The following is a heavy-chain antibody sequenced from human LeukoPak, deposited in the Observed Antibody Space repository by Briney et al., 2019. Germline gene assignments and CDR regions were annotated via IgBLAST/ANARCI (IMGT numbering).Heavy chain of an antibody. J-gene: IGHJ4*02. V-gene: IGHV4-61*02. Sequence: SQTLSLTCTVSGGSISSGSYYWSRIRQPAGKGLEWIGRIYTSGSTNYNPSLKSRVTISVDTSKNQFSLKLSSVTAADTAVYYCARDLRTTYDYWGQGTLVTVSS. CDR1: GGSISSGSYY. CDR2: IYTSGST. CDR3: ARDLRTTYDY. D-gene: IGHD4/OR15-4a*01.